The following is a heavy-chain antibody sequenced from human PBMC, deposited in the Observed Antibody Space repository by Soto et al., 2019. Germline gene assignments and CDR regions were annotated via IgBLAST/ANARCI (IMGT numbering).Heavy chain of an antibody. CDR2: FSYDGSFK. V-gene: IGHV3-30-3*01. CDR1: GFTFSSYV. J-gene: IGHJ3*02. CDR3: AREDSIPAANGRGAFDI. D-gene: IGHD2-2*01. Sequence: GGSLRLSCAASGFTFSSYVMHWVRQAPGKGLEWVAVFSYDGSFKYYADSVKGRFTISRDNSKNTLYLEMNSLRAEDTAVYYCAREDSIPAANGRGAFDIWGQGTMVTVSS.